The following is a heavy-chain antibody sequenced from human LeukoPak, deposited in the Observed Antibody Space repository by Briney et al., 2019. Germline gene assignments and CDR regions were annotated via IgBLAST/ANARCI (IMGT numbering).Heavy chain of an antibody. V-gene: IGHV4-39*01. J-gene: IGHJ3*02. CDR3: ARHSKEWSSGPADAFDI. CDR1: GGSISSSSYY. Sequence: PSETLSLTCTVSGGSISSSSYYWGWIRQPPGKGLEWIGSIYYSGSTYYNPSLKSRVTISVDTSKNQFSLKLSSVTAADTAVYYCARHSKEWSSGPADAFDIWGQGTMVTVSS. CDR2: IYYSGST. D-gene: IGHD3-22*01.